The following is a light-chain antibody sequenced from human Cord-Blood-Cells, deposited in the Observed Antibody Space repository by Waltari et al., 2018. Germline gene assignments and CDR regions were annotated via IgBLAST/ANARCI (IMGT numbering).Light chain of an antibody. CDR3: QSYDSSLSWV. J-gene: IGLJ2*01. CDR2: GTS. Sequence: QSVLTQPPSVSGAPGQRVTISCTGSSSNIGAGYDVHWYQQLPGPAPKLLIYGTSNRPSGVPDRFSGSKSGTSASLAITGLQAEDEADYYCQSYDSSLSWVFGGGTKLTVL. V-gene: IGLV1-40*01. CDR1: SSNIGAGYD.